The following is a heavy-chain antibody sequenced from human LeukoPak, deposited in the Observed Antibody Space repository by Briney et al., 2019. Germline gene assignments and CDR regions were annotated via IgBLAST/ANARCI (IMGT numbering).Heavy chain of an antibody. D-gene: IGHD2-15*01. CDR2: IYYSGST. Sequence: SETLSLTCTVSGGSISSSSYYWGWIRQPPGKGLEWIGSIYYSGSTYYNPSLKSRVTISVDTSKNQFSLKLSSVTAADTAVYYCARGQDIVVVVARPQYFDYWGQGTLVTVSS. V-gene: IGHV4-39*07. J-gene: IGHJ4*02. CDR3: ARGQDIVVVVARPQYFDY. CDR1: GGSISSSSYY.